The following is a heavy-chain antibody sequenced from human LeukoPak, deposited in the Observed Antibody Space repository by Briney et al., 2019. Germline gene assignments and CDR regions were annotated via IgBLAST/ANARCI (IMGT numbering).Heavy chain of an antibody. CDR3: ARSDFGGAADY. V-gene: IGHV1-18*01. CDR1: GYTFTTYG. J-gene: IGHJ4*02. D-gene: IGHD4-23*01. Sequence: GASVKVSCKASGYTFTTYGISWVRQAPGQGLEWMGWISGYNGNTNYAQKLQGRVTMTTDTSASTAFMELRSLRSDDTAIYYCARSDFGGAADYWGQGTLVTVS. CDR2: ISGYNGNT.